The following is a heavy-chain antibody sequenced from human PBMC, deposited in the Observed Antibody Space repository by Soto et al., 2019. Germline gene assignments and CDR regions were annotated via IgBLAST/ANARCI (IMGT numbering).Heavy chain of an antibody. CDR3: ARAAAGNSHFDY. CDR2: IWYDGSDK. V-gene: IGHV3-33*01. CDR1: GFTFSSYG. Sequence: QVVLVESGGGVVQPGRSLRLSCAASGFTFSSYGMHWVRQAPGKGLDWVAVIWYDGSDKYYADSVKGRFTISRDNSRNTLYLQINSLRDADTAVYYCARAAAGNSHFDYWGQGTLVTVSS. J-gene: IGHJ4*02. D-gene: IGHD6-13*01.